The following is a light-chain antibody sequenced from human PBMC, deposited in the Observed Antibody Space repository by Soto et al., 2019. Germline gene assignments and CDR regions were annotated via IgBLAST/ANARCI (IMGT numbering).Light chain of an antibody. J-gene: IGKJ1*01. CDR1: QSISSW. V-gene: IGKV1-5*03. CDR3: HQRSSCSGT. CDR2: KAS. Sequence: DIQMTQSPSTLSASAGDRVALTCRASQSISSWLASYQQKPGKAPTLLIYKASTLEIGVPSRFSGSGSGTEFSLTISSLQPEDFAAYYCHQRSSCSGTFGQGTKVDNK.